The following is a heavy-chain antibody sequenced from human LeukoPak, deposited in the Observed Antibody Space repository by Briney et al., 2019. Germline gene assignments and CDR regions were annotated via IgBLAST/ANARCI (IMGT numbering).Heavy chain of an antibody. V-gene: IGHV1-69*13. Sequence: ASVKVSCKASGGTFSSYAISWVRQAPGQGLEWMGGIIPIFGTANYAQKFQGRVTITADESTSTAYMELSSLRSEDTAVYYCARDSLPDYYDSSGYYYEGSGNYWGQGILVTVSS. J-gene: IGHJ4*02. CDR3: ARDSLPDYYDSSGYYYEGSGNY. CDR1: GGTFSSYA. CDR2: IIPIFGTA. D-gene: IGHD3-22*01.